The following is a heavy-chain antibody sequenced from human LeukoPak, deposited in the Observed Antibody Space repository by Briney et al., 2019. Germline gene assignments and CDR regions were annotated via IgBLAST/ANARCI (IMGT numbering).Heavy chain of an antibody. CDR3: ASSAYYDSSGYYYFDY. CDR1: GGSISSGGYY. D-gene: IGHD3-22*01. J-gene: IGHJ4*02. CDR2: IYYSGST. V-gene: IGHV4-31*03. Sequence: SQTLSLTCTVSGGSISSGGYYWSWIRQHPGKGLEWIGYIYYSGSTYYNPSLKSRVTISVDTSKNQFFLKLSSVTAADTAVYYCASSAYYDSSGYYYFDYWAREPWSPSPQ.